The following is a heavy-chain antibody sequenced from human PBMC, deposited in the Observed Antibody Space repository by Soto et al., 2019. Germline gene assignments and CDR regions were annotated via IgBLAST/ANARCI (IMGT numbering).Heavy chain of an antibody. CDR1: GYTFTSYA. V-gene: IGHV1-3*01. J-gene: IGHJ1*01. CDR3: GRYFDPSERLDFWH. D-gene: IGHD1-1*01. Sequence: VASVKVSCKASGYTFTSYAMHWVRQAPGQRLEWMGWINAGNGNTKYSQKFQGRVTITRDTSASTAYMELSSLRSEDTAVYYCGRYFDPSERLDFWHWGQGTLVTVSS. CDR2: INAGNGNT.